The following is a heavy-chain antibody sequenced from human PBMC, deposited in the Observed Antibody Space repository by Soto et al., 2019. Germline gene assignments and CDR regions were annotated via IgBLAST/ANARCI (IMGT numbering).Heavy chain of an antibody. Sequence: QLQLQESGPGLVKPSETLSLTCTVSGGSISSSSYYWGWIRQPPGKGLEWIGSIYYSGSTYYNPSLKSRVTISVDTSKNQFSLKLRSVTAADTAVYYCARRLRGRNDAFDIWGQGTMVTVSS. D-gene: IGHD3-10*01. CDR3: ARRLRGRNDAFDI. CDR1: GGSISSSSYY. CDR2: IYYSGST. J-gene: IGHJ3*02. V-gene: IGHV4-39*01.